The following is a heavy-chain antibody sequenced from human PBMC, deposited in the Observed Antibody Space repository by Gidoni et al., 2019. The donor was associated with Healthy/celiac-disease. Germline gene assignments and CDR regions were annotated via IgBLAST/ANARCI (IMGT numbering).Heavy chain of an antibody. Sequence: QVPLVQSGAEVTKPGASVKVSCTVSGYTLTELSMHWVRQAPGKGLEWMGGFDPEDGETIYAQKFQVRVTMTEDTSTDTAYMELSSLRSEDTAVYYCATSGAIGYDFDYWGQGTLVTVSS. J-gene: IGHJ4*02. CDR3: ATSGAIGYDFDY. D-gene: IGHD5-12*01. CDR1: GYTLTELS. V-gene: IGHV1-24*01. CDR2: FDPEDGET.